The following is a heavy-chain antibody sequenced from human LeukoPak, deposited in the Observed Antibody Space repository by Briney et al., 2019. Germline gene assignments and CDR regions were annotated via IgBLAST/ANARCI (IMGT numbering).Heavy chain of an antibody. Sequence: SETLSLTCTVSGGSISSYYWSWIRQPPGKGLEWIGYIYYSGSTNYNPSLKSRVTISVDTSKNQFSLKLSSVTAADTAVHYCARDQTDYGMDVWGQGTTVTVSS. CDR2: IYYSGST. D-gene: IGHD1-14*01. J-gene: IGHJ6*02. V-gene: IGHV4-59*01. CDR3: ARDQTDYGMDV. CDR1: GGSISSYY.